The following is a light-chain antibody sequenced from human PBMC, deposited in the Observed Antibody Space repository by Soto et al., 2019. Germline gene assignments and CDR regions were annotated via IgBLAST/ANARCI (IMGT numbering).Light chain of an antibody. CDR2: TAS. CDR1: QSIRTW. J-gene: IGKJ1*01. Sequence: NQLTNAVDSLCVSLRDIVNITYRASQSIRTWLAWYQQKPGKAPNLLIYTASNLESGVPSRFSGSGSATEFTLTISSLQPDDFATYCCQQAKCYSDRFGQGTNVDIK. CDR3: QQAKCYSDR. V-gene: IGKV1-5*03.